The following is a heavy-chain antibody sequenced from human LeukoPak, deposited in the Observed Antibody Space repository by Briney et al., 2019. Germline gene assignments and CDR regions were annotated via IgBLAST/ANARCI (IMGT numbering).Heavy chain of an antibody. D-gene: IGHD1-26*01. Sequence: SETLSLTCTVSGGSISSSTFYWGWIRQPPGKGLQWIGSISYSGNTHCSPSLKSRVAISVDTSKTQFSLKLSSVTAADTAVYYCARQGGVGATGFDDCWGQGTLVTVSS. J-gene: IGHJ4*02. V-gene: IGHV4-39*01. CDR2: ISYSGNT. CDR3: ARQGGVGATGFDDC. CDR1: GGSISSSTFY.